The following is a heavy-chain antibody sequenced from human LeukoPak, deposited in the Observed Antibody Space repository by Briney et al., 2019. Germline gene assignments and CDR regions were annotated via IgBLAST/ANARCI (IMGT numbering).Heavy chain of an antibody. CDR1: GFTVSNDY. CDR2: IYADGTT. Sequence: GGSLRLSCSVSGFTVSNDYMSWVRQAPGMGLEWVSVIYADGTTYYADSVKGRFTISRDNSKNTVYLQMNSLRVEDTAVYYCAGGATYCDRWGQGTLVTVSS. V-gene: IGHV3-53*01. CDR3: AGGATYCDR. J-gene: IGHJ5*02. D-gene: IGHD2-8*02.